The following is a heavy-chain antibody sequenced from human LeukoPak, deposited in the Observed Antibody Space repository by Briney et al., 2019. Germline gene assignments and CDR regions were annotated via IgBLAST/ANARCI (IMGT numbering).Heavy chain of an antibody. CDR3: TRHVGATFDTHDY. CDR2: IRSKANSYAT. D-gene: IGHD1-26*01. CDR1: GFTFSGSA. J-gene: IGHJ4*02. Sequence: GGSLRLSCAASGFTFSGSAMHWVRQASGKRLEWVGRIRSKANSYATAYAASVKGRFTISRDDSKNTAYLQMNSLKTEDTAVYYCTRHVGATFDTHDYWGQGTLVTVSS. V-gene: IGHV3-73*01.